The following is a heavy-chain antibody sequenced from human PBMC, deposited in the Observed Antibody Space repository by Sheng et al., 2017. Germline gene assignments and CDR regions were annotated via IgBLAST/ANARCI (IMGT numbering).Heavy chain of an antibody. D-gene: IGHD6-19*01. CDR1: GGSISSSSYY. Sequence: QLQLQESGPGLVKPSETLSLTCTVSGGSISSSSYYWGWIRQPPGKGLGVELGVSISRWEHPTTTRPSRSRVTISVDTSKNQFSLKLSSVTAADTAVYYCARDSEAVAGTPYTLDYWGQGNPGHR. CDR2: SISRWEHP. CDR3: ARDSEAVAGTPYTLDY. V-gene: IGHV4-39*07. J-gene: IGHJ4*02.